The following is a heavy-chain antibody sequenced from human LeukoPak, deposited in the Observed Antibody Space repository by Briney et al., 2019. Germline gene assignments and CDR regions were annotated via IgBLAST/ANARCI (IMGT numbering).Heavy chain of an antibody. CDR2: IGGSGANT. CDR1: GLTFSKYA. CDR3: AAYNTAITKYDY. V-gene: IGHV3-23*01. Sequence: GGSLRLSCAACGLTFSKYAMRWVRQAPGKGLEWVSAIGGSGANTYYADSVKGLITISRDNSKNTLFLQVSSLRPEHTAIYYCAAYNTAITKYDYWGQGTLVTVSS. J-gene: IGHJ4*02. D-gene: IGHD5-12*01.